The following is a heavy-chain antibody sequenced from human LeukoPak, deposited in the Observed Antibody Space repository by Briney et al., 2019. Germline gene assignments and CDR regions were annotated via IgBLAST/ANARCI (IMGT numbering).Heavy chain of an antibody. V-gene: IGHV4-59*12. CDR3: ARDRNPYYDTSGFDY. D-gene: IGHD3-22*01. CDR2: IYHSGST. CDR1: GGSISSYY. J-gene: IGHJ4*02. Sequence: NTSETLSLTCTVSGGSISSYYWSWIRQPPGKGLEWIGYIYHSGSTYYNPSLKSRVTISVDRSKNQFSLKLNSVTAADTAVYYCARDRNPYYDTSGFDYWGQGTLVTVSS.